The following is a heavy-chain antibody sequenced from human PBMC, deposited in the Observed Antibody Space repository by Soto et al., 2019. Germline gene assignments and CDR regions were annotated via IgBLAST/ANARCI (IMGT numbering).Heavy chain of an antibody. D-gene: IGHD3-16*01. CDR2: IYFAGTT. V-gene: IGHV4-61*08. CDR3: ARLGAFFKALDS. Sequence: PSETLSLTCTVSGGSISSGAYYWSWIRQPPGKGLEWIGYIYFAGTTTYNPSLRSRVPMSVDTSANHFSLNLTSVTAADTAIYYCARLGAFFKALDSWGQGTLVTVSS. J-gene: IGHJ4*02. CDR1: GGSISSGAYY.